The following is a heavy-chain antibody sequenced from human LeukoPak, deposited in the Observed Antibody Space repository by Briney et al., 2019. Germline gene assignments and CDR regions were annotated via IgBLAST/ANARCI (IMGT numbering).Heavy chain of an antibody. J-gene: IGHJ4*02. CDR1: GFTFSSYS. CDR2: ISSSSSYI. Sequence: GGSLRLSCAVSGFTFSSYSMNWVRQAPGKGLEWVSSISSSSSYIYYADSVKGRFTISRDNAKNSLYLQMNSLRAEDTAVYYCARGMTTVTVDYWGQGTLVTVSS. V-gene: IGHV3-21*01. D-gene: IGHD4-17*01. CDR3: ARGMTTVTVDY.